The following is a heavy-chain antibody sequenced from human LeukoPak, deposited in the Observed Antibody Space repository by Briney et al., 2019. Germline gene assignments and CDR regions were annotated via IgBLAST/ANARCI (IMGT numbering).Heavy chain of an antibody. D-gene: IGHD3-9*01. Sequence: SQTLSLTCTVSGGSISSGDYYWSWIRQPPGKGLEWIGYIYYSGSTYYNPSLKSRVTISVDMSKNQFSLKLSSVTAADTAVYYCARVRYFDWQVDYWGQGTLVTVPS. CDR1: GGSISSGDYY. CDR2: IYYSGST. J-gene: IGHJ4*02. V-gene: IGHV4-30-4*01. CDR3: ARVRYFDWQVDY.